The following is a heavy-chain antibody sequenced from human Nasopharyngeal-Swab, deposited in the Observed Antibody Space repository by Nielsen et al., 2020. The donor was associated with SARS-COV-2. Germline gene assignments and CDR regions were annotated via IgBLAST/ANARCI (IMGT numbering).Heavy chain of an antibody. J-gene: IGHJ2*01. D-gene: IGHD6-6*01. CDR2: ISGSGGST. CDR1: GFTFSSYA. V-gene: IGHV3-23*01. Sequence: GESLKISCAASGFTFSSYAMSWVRQAPGKGLEWASAISGSGGSTYYTDSVKGRFTISRDNSKNTLYLQMNSLRAEDTAVYYCAKTASSSLYWYFDLWGRGTLVTVSS. CDR3: AKTASSSLYWYFDL.